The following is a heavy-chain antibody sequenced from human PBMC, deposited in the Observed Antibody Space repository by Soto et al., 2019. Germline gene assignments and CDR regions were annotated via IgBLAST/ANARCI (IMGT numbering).Heavy chain of an antibody. CDR2: ISYDGSNK. D-gene: IGHD4-17*01. Sequence: QVQLVESGGGVVQPGRSLRLSCAASGFTFNIYGMHWVHQAPGKGLEWVAVISYDGSNKYYTGSVRGRFTISRDDSKNTLYLQMNGLGAQDTAVYYSERVLAGSDGDYVPCPFYFDYWGKGTLVTVSS. J-gene: IGHJ4*02. CDR3: ERVLAGSDGDYVPCPFYFDY. CDR1: GFTFNIYG. V-gene: IGHV3-30*03.